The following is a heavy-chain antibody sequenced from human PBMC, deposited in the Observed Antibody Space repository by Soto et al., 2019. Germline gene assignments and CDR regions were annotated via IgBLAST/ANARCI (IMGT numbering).Heavy chain of an antibody. CDR3: GRYIPGVRYYGMDV. Sequence: EVQLLESGGGLVQPGGSLRLSCTASGFTFSSYAMKWVHQAPGKGLEWVSLIGESGTPTYYADSVKGRFTISIDNSGKTLFLEMYSLRAADTAVYYCGRYIPGVRYYGMDVWGQGTTVSVS. CDR2: IGESGTPT. V-gene: IGHV3-23*01. CDR1: GFTFSSYA. J-gene: IGHJ6*02. D-gene: IGHD5-18*01.